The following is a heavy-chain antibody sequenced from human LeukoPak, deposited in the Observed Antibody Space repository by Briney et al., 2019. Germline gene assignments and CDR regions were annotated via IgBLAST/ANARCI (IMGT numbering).Heavy chain of an antibody. CDR1: GFIFSGYW. J-gene: IGHJ4*02. Sequence: PGGSLRLSCAASGFIFSGYWMSWVRQAPGKGLEWVANIKQDGSETYYVDSVKGRFTISRDNAKNSLYLQMNSLRGEDTAVYYCAREDAITTTEDYWGQGTLVTVSS. CDR3: AREDAITTTEDY. CDR2: IKQDGSET. D-gene: IGHD1-26*01. V-gene: IGHV3-7*03.